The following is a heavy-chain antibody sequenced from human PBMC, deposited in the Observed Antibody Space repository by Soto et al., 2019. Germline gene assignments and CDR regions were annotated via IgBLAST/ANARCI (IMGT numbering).Heavy chain of an antibody. CDR3: AREVFSRLYDSGYDYPDGAFDI. Sequence: SETLSLTCAVSGGSISSSYWSWVRQPPGKGLEWIGDIYYTGTTNYNPSLRSRVTISIDTSKVQFSLKLNSVTAADTAVYFCAREVFSRLYDSGYDYPDGAFDIWGQGKMVTVSS. CDR1: GGSISSSY. V-gene: IGHV4-59*01. J-gene: IGHJ3*02. CDR2: IYYTGTT. D-gene: IGHD5-12*01.